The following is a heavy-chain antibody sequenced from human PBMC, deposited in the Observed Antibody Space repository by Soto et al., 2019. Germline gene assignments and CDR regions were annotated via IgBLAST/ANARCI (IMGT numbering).Heavy chain of an antibody. Sequence: EVQLVESGGDLVQPGGSLRLSCTASGFTFTDYWMHWVRQAPGRGLVWVSRISIDGSSTAYADSVKGRFTVSRDNAKNTLYPQMDSLRADDTAVYFCVRDTPNDGQTFHYWGQGTLVTVSS. V-gene: IGHV3-74*01. J-gene: IGHJ4*02. CDR1: GFTFTDYW. D-gene: IGHD2-8*01. CDR3: VRDTPNDGQTFHY. CDR2: ISIDGSST.